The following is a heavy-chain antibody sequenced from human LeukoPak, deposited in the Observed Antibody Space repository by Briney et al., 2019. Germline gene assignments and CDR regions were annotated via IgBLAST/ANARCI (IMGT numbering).Heavy chain of an antibody. CDR3: ARVKYYYASSGYSQNFDY. V-gene: IGHV4-59*01. D-gene: IGHD3-22*01. J-gene: IGHJ4*02. Sequence: PSETLSLTCTVSGGSISSYYWSWIRQPPGKGLEWIGYIYYSGSTNNSPSLKSRVTISVDTSKNQCSLKLSSVTAADTAVYYCARVKYYYASSGYSQNFDYWGQGTLVTVSS. CDR1: GGSISSYY. CDR2: IYYSGST.